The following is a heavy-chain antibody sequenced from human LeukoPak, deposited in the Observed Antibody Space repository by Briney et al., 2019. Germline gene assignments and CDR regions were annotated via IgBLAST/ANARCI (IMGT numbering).Heavy chain of an antibody. V-gene: IGHV1-69*06. CDR3: ATDWLNDDGYYMDV. J-gene: IGHJ6*03. CDR1: GGTFSSYA. D-gene: IGHD1-1*01. CDR2: IIPIFGTA. Sequence: ASVKVSCKASGGTFSSYAISWVRQAPGQGLEWMGGIIPIFGTANYAEKFQGRVTITADTSTDTAYMELSSLRSEDTAVYYCATDWLNDDGYYMDVWGKGTTVTVSS.